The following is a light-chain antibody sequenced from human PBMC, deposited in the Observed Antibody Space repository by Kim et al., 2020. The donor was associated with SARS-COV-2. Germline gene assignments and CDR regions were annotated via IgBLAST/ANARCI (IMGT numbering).Light chain of an antibody. CDR3: SSWDSSINAWV. Sequence: RTGTLSCRGKRDNGGNNGAAGLQQHLSHPPRLLSYTTNNRPSGISERFSASRSGDTASLTISGLQPEDEADYYCSSWDSSINAWVFGGGTQLTVL. CDR2: TTN. CDR1: RDNGGNNG. J-gene: IGLJ2*01. V-gene: IGLV10-54*04.